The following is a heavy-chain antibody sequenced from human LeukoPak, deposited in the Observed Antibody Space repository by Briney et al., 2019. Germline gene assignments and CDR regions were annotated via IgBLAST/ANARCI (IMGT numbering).Heavy chain of an antibody. V-gene: IGHV4-61*01. J-gene: IGHJ2*01. Sequence: SETLSLTCSVSGDSISSRSYYWTWIRQPPGKGPEWMGYVDYSGSTNYNPSLRSRVTISLDTSKNQFSLKLTSVTAADTAVYYCARDVQYHSSWFRYWYFDLWGRGTLVTVSS. D-gene: IGHD6-13*01. CDR2: VDYSGST. CDR1: GDSISSRSYY. CDR3: ARDVQYHSSWFRYWYFDL.